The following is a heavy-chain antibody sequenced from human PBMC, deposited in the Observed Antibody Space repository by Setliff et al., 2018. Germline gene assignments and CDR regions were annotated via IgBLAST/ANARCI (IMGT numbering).Heavy chain of an antibody. D-gene: IGHD3-10*01. J-gene: IGHJ6*02. V-gene: IGHV4-34*01. CDR3: ARLSWDGLRYHGLDV. CDR2: INHSGST. Sequence: SETLSLTCTVYGGSFSNYYWSWIRQPPGKGLEWIGEINHSGSTNYNPSLTSRVSISVDTSKNQFSLKLSSVTAADTAVYYCARLSWDGLRYHGLDVWGQGTTVTVSS. CDR1: GGSFSNYY.